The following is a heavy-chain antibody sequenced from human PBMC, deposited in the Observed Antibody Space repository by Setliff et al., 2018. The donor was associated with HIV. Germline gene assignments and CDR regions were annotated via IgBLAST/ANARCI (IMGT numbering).Heavy chain of an antibody. CDR3: ALGIAAVGPAPFDY. V-gene: IGHV4-39*01. Sequence: PSETLSLTCTVSGGSISSTSYYWSWIRQPPGKGLEWIGSIYYSGNTYYNRSLKSRVTISVDTSKNQFSLKLSSVTAADTAVYYCALGIAAVGPAPFDYWGQGIQVTVSS. D-gene: IGHD6-13*01. CDR1: GGSISSTSYY. CDR2: IYYSGNT. J-gene: IGHJ4*02.